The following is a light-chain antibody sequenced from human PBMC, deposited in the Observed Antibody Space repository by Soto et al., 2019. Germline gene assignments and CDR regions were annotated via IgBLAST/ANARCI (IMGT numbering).Light chain of an antibody. CDR3: QQYGSSGT. CDR1: QSVSSY. J-gene: IGKJ1*01. CDR2: DAS. Sequence: EIVLTQSPATLSLSPGERATLSCRASQSVSSYLAWYQQKPGQAPRLLIYDASNRATGIPARFSGSGSGTDFTLTISSLEPEDFAVYYCQQYGSSGTFGQGTKVEIK. V-gene: IGKV3-11*01.